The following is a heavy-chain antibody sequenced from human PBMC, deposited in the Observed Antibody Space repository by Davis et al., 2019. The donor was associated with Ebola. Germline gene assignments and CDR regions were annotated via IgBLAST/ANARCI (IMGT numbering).Heavy chain of an antibody. D-gene: IGHD1-1*01. J-gene: IGHJ6*02. CDR3: ARQRSYYYYAMDV. CDR1: RYTFTSSG. Sequence: ASVKVSRKASRYTFTSSGISCVRQAPGQGLEWIGWISAYNGNTNYAQKLQGRVTMTTDTSTSTAYMELRSLRSDDTAVYYCARQRSYYYYAMDVWGQGTTVTVSS. CDR2: ISAYNGNT. V-gene: IGHV1-18*01.